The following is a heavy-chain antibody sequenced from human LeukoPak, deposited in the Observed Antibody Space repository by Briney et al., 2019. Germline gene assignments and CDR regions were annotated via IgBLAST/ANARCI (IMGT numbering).Heavy chain of an antibody. CDR1: GFTFSSYW. CDR3: ARDTFGGDYPPYYFDL. V-gene: IGHV3-74*01. D-gene: IGHD4-17*01. Sequence: SGGSLRLSCAASGFTFSSYWMHWVRQAPGKGLVWVSRINTDGSSTSYADSVKGRFTIFRDNAKNTLYLQMGSLTVEDTAVYYCARDTFGGDYPPYYFDLWGRGTLVTVSS. CDR2: INTDGSST. J-gene: IGHJ4*02.